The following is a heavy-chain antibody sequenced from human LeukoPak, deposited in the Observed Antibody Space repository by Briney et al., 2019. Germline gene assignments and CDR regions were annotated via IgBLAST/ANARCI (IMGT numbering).Heavy chain of an antibody. CDR1: GFTFSSYA. CDR3: SRGRYGDYSRSGCYYGMDV. CDR2: IAFDGSNA. V-gene: IGHV3-30-3*01. D-gene: IGHD4-17*01. Sequence: GGSLRLSCVASGFTFSSYAMHWVRQAPGKGLEWVAVIAFDGSNALYADSVKGRFTISRDISNSTLYLEMNSLKAEDSAIYYCSRGRYGDYSRSGCYYGMDVWGQGTTVTVSS. J-gene: IGHJ6*02.